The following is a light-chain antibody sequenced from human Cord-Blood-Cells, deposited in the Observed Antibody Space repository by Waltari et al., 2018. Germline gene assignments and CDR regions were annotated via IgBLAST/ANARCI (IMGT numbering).Light chain of an antibody. CDR2: EGS. CDR3: CSYAGSNWV. V-gene: IGLV2-23*01. J-gene: IGLJ3*02. CDR1: SSDVGRYNL. Sequence: QSALTQPASVSGSPGQSITISCTGTSSDVGRYNLVSWYQQHPGKAPKLMIYEGSKRPSGVSNRFSGSKSGNTASLTISGLQAEDEADYYCCSYAGSNWVFGGGTKLTV.